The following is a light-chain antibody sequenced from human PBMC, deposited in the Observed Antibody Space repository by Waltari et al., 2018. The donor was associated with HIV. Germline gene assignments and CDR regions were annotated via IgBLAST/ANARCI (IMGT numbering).Light chain of an antibody. J-gene: IGLJ2*01. V-gene: IGLV3-21*01. Sequence: SYVLTQPPSVSVAPGKTATITCGGNNIRSKSVHWYQQRPGQAPVLVIYDDSDRPSGIRVRFSGSDSGNTATLTISRVEAGDEADYYCQVWDSINVLFGGGTKLTVL. CDR2: DDS. CDR3: QVWDSINVL. CDR1: NIRSKS.